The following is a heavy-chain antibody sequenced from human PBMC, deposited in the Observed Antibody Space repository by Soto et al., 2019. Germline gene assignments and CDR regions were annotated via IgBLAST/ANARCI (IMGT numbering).Heavy chain of an antibody. CDR2: ISGSGGST. CDR3: AKDRKSGSGWYWDY. J-gene: IGHJ4*02. Sequence: EVQLLESGGGLVQPGGSLGLSCAASGFTFSTYAMSWIRQAPGKGLEWVSGISGSGGSTYYADSVKGRFTISRDNSNNTLYLQMSSLRAEDTAVYYCAKDRKSGSGWYWDYWGQGTLVTVSS. CDR1: GFTFSTYA. D-gene: IGHD6-19*01. V-gene: IGHV3-23*01.